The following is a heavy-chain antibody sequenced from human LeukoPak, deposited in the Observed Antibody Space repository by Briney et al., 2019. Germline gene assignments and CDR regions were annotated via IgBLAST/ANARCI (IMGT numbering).Heavy chain of an antibody. CDR3: AREVSGWPPLHS. D-gene: IGHD6-19*01. CDR1: GDSVSSDSAA. J-gene: IGHJ4*02. V-gene: IGHV6-1*01. Sequence: SQTLSLTCAISGDSVSSDSAAWNSIRQSPSRGLEWLGRTYYRSKWSNDYAISVKSRITINPDTSKNQFSLHLNSVTPEDTAVYHCAREVSGWPPLHSWGQGTLVTVSS. CDR2: TYYRSKWSN.